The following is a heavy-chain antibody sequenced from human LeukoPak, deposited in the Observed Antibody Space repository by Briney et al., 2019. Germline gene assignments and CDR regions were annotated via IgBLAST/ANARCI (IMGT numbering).Heavy chain of an antibody. CDR1: GGSISGHY. Sequence: SETLSLTCTVSGGSISGHYCSWIRQPPGKGLEWIGYIYHSGSTYYNPSLKSRVTISVDRSKNQFSLKLSSVTAADTAVYYCARGPVTVVTPNYFDYWGQGTLVTVSS. J-gene: IGHJ4*02. D-gene: IGHD4-23*01. CDR2: IYHSGST. V-gene: IGHV4-59*11. CDR3: ARGPVTVVTPNYFDY.